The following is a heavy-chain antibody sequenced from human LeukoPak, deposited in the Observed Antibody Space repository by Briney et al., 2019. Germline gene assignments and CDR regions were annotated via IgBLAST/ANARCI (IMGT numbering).Heavy chain of an antibody. CDR3: ARSGMGLPLDY. CDR1: GGSFSGYY. D-gene: IGHD2-15*01. CDR2: INHSGST. V-gene: IGHV4-34*01. Sequence: SETLSLTCAVYGGSFSGYYWSWIRQPPGKGLEWIGEINHSGSTNYNPSLKSRVTISVDTSKNKFSLKLSSVTAADTAVYYCARSGMGLPLDYWGQGTLVTVSS. J-gene: IGHJ4*02.